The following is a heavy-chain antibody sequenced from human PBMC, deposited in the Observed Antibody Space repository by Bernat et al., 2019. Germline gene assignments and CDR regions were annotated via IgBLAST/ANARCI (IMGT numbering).Heavy chain of an antibody. CDR3: ARQDDFWSGFVV. CDR2: IYSDGST. Sequence: EVQLVESGGGLVQPGGSLRLSCAASGFTVSSNYMSWVRQAPGKGLEWVSTIYSDGSTYYADSVKGRFVSSRDNSKNTLFLHMSSLRADDMALYYCARQDDFWSGFVVWGQGTLVNVSS. V-gene: IGHV3-66*04. CDR1: GFTVSSNY. D-gene: IGHD3-3*01. J-gene: IGHJ5*02.